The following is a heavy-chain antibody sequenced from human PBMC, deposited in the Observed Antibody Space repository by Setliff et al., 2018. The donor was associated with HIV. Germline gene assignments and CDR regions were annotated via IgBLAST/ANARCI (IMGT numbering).Heavy chain of an antibody. CDR2: ISGSGSTT. CDR3: AKNTPSIINYPYYYYMGV. D-gene: IGHD1-7*01. V-gene: IGHV3-23*01. CDR1: GFTFSSSA. J-gene: IGHJ6*03. Sequence: GGSLRLSCVGSGFTFSSSAMNWVRQAPGKGLEWVSGISGSGSTTNYADSVKGRFTISRDNSKSTLYLQMNSLRDGDTALYYCAKNTPSIINYPYYYYMGVWGKGTTVTVSS.